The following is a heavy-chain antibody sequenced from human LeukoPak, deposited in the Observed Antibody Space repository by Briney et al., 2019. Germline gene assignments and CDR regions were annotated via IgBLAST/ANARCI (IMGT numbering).Heavy chain of an antibody. CDR3: ASYDILPTDWFDP. Sequence: PSETLSLTCTVSGGSISSYCWGWIRQPPGKGLEWIGSIYYSGSTYYNPSLKSRVTISVDTSKNQFSLKLSSVTAADTAVYYCASYDILPTDWFDPWGQGTLVTVSS. J-gene: IGHJ5*02. CDR1: GGSISSYC. D-gene: IGHD3-9*01. CDR2: IYYSGST. V-gene: IGHV4-39*01.